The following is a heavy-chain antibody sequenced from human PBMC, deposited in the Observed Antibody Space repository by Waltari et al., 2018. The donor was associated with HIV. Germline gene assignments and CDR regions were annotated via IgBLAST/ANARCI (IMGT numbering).Heavy chain of an antibody. J-gene: IGHJ4*02. V-gene: IGHV3-15*01. CDR2: IKSKTDGGTT. CDR3: TTAYYYDSSGYYSVFDY. D-gene: IGHD3-22*01. CDR1: GFTFSNAW. Sequence: EVQLVESGGGLVKPGGSLRLSCAASGFTFSNAWMRWVRQAPGKGLEWVGRIKSKTDGGTTDYAAPVKGRFTISRDDSKNTLYLQMNSLKTEDTAVYYCTTAYYYDSSGYYSVFDYWGQGTLVTVSS.